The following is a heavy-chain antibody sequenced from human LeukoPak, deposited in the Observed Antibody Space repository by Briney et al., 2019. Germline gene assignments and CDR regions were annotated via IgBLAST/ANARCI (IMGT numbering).Heavy chain of an antibody. CDR1: GFTFSSYS. CDR2: NSGSGGST. J-gene: IGHJ3*01. D-gene: IGHD3-22*01. V-gene: IGHV3-23*01. CDR3: AKRAYYYDSSVAFDF. Sequence: GGSLRLSCAASGFTFSSYSMSWVRQAPGKGLECVSANSGSGGSTYYTDSVKGRFTISRDNSKNTLYLQMNSLRAEDTAVYYRAKRAYYYDSSVAFDFWGQGTMVTVSS.